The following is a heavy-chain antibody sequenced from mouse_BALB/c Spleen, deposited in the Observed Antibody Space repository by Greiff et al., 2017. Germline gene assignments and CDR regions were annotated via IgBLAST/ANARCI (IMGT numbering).Heavy chain of an antibody. V-gene: IGHV3-2*02. Sequence: EVKLQESGPGLVKPSQSLSLTCTVTGYSITSDYAWNWIRQFPGNKLEWMGYISYSGSTSYNPSLKSRISITRDTSKNQFFLQLNSVTTEDTATYYCARAYGSSYGFAYWGQGTLVTVSA. J-gene: IGHJ3*01. CDR3: ARAYGSSYGFAY. CDR1: GYSITSDYA. D-gene: IGHD1-1*01. CDR2: ISYSGST.